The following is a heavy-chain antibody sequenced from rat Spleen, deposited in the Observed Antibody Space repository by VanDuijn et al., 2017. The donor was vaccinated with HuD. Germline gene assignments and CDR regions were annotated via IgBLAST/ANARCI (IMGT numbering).Heavy chain of an antibody. Sequence: EVKLVESGGGLVQPGRSLKLSCAASGFTFDDYGMAWVRQAPTKGLEWVTTISSDGGRNFYRDSVKGRFTISRDNAESTLYLLMDGLRSEDTATYYCVRQDTSGYSNWFAYWGQGTLVTVSS. J-gene: IGHJ3*01. CDR3: VRQDTSGYSNWFAY. D-gene: IGHD4-3*01. CDR2: ISSDGGRN. V-gene: IGHV5-29*01. CDR1: GFTFDDYG.